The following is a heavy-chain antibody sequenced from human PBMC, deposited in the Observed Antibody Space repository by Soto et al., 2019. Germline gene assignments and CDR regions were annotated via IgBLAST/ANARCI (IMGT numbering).Heavy chain of an antibody. D-gene: IGHD2-15*01. J-gene: IGHJ4*02. CDR1: GYTFTGYY. CDR2: INPNSGGT. V-gene: IGHV1-2*04. Sequence: QVQLVQSGAEVKKPGASVKVSCKASGYTFTGYYMHWVRQAPGQGLEWMGWINPNSGGTNYAQKFQGWVTMTRDTSISTAYMELSRVRSDDTAVYYCARGAQYCSGGSCYSGYFDYWGQGTLVTVSS. CDR3: ARGAQYCSGGSCYSGYFDY.